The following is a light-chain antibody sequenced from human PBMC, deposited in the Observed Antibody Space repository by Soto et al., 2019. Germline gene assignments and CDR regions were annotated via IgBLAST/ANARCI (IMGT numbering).Light chain of an antibody. CDR2: GAS. J-gene: IGKJ5*01. CDR1: QSVADN. CDR3: QQYGSSPPIN. V-gene: IGKV3-20*01. Sequence: EMVMAQSPATLSASPVAIVTLSGSSSQSVADNLAWFQQKPGQGPRLLIYGASNRATGIPDRFSGSGSGTDFTLTIRRLEPEDFAVYYCQQYGSSPPINCGKGTRREIK.